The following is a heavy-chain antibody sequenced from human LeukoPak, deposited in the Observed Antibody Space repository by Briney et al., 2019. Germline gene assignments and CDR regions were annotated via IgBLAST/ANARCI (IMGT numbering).Heavy chain of an antibody. D-gene: IGHD2-15*01. Sequence: PGGSLRLSCAASGFTVSSNYMTWARQAPGKGLEWVSVIYSGGSTYYADSVKGRFTISRDNSKNTVYLQMNNMRAEDTAVYYCAKDYVRYCSGGSCYYFDYWGQGTLVTVSS. CDR1: GFTVSSNY. J-gene: IGHJ4*02. CDR2: IYSGGST. CDR3: AKDYVRYCSGGSCYYFDY. V-gene: IGHV3-53*05.